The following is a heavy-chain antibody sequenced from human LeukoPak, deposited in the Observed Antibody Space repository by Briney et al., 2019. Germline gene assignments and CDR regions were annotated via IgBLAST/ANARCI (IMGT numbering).Heavy chain of an antibody. J-gene: IGHJ4*02. CDR1: GFTSSSYW. V-gene: IGHV3-7*04. CDR2: IKQDGGEK. CDR3: ARVIYDSSGYSDY. D-gene: IGHD3-22*01. Sequence: GGSLRLSCAAPGFTSSSYWMRWVRQAPGKGLEWVADIKQDGGEKYYVDSVKGRFTISRDNAKNSLYLQMNSLRAEDTAVYYCARVIYDSSGYSDYWGQGTLVTVSS.